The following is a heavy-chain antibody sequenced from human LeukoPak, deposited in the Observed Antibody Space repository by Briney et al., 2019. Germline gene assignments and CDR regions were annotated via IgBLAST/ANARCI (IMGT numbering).Heavy chain of an antibody. CDR1: GGSISSYY. CDR3: ARDCSSTSCYAGPYYCYGMDV. Sequence: PSEALSLTCTVSGGSISSYYWSWIRQPAGKGLEWIGRIYTSGSTNYNPSLKSRVTMSVDTSKNQFSLKLSSVTAADTAVYYCARDCSSTSCYAGPYYCYGMDVWGQGTTVTVSS. D-gene: IGHD2-2*01. J-gene: IGHJ6*02. CDR2: IYTSGST. V-gene: IGHV4-4*07.